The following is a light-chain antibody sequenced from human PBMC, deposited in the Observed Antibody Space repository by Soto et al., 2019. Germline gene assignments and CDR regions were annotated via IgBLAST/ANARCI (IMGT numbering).Light chain of an antibody. Sequence: EIVWTQSPGTLSLSPGERATLSCRASESIDNNFLAWYQQKPGQAPRFLIYHASSRATGIPNRFSGSGSGTDFTRTSRRLEPEDLAVYYFQQYGSAPPTFGPGTQVDV. CDR1: ESIDNNF. CDR2: HAS. CDR3: QQYGSAPPT. V-gene: IGKV3-20*01. J-gene: IGKJ3*01.